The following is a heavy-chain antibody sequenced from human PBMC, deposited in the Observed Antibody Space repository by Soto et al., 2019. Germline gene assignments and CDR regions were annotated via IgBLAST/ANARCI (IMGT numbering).Heavy chain of an antibody. CDR2: IVVGSGNT. J-gene: IGHJ6*02. V-gene: IGHV1-58*01. D-gene: IGHD2-21*01. CDR3: AAYPPPGSPYPNYYYYGMDV. Sequence: GASVKVSCKASGFTFTSSAVQWVRQARGQRLEWIGWIVVGSGNTNYAQKFQERVTITRDMSTSTAYMELSSLRSEDTAVYYCAAYPPPGSPYPNYYYYGMDVWGQGTTVTVSS. CDR1: GFTFTSSA.